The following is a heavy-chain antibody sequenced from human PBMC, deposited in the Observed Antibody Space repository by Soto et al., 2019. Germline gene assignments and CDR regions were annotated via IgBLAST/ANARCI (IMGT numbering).Heavy chain of an antibody. CDR3: AKDIGDGYCTNGVCYKGAEYYYGMDV. J-gene: IGHJ6*02. D-gene: IGHD2-8*01. CDR1: GFTFDDYA. V-gene: IGHV3-9*01. CDR2: ISWNSGSI. Sequence: EVQLVESGGGLVQPGRSLRLSCAASGFTFDDYAMHWVRQAPGKGLEWVSGISWNSGSIGYADSVKGRFTISRDNAKNSLYLQMNSLRAEDTALYYCAKDIGDGYCTNGVCYKGAEYYYGMDVWGQGTTVTVSS.